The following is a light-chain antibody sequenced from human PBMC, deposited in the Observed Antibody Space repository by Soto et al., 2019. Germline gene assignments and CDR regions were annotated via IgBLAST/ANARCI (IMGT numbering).Light chain of an antibody. J-gene: IGKJ4*01. Sequence: IQLTQSPSSLSTSVRDRVTITCRASQGISSYLAWYQQKPGKAPKRLIYAASTSQSGVPSRFSGSRAATAFSLTIISLQPEDFATEYCQQLKGYSLTFGGGTKVDI. CDR3: QQLKGYSLT. V-gene: IGKV1-9*01. CDR1: QGISSY. CDR2: AAS.